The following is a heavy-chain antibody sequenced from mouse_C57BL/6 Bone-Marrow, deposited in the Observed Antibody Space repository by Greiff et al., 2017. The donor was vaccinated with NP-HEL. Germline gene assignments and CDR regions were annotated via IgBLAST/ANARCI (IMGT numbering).Heavy chain of an antibody. J-gene: IGHJ4*01. CDR1: GYTFTSYW. CDR2: IDPSDSST. CDR3: ARDLYYYAMDY. Sequence: QVQLQQPGAELVMPGASVTLSCKASGYTFTSYWMHWVKQRPGQGLEWIVEIDPSDSSTNYNQKFKGQSTLTVDKSSSTAYMQLSSLTSEDSAVYYCARDLYYYAMDYWGQGTSVTVSA. V-gene: IGHV1-69*01.